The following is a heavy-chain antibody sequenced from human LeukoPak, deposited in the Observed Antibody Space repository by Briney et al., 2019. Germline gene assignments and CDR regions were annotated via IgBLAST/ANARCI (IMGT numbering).Heavy chain of an antibody. V-gene: IGHV3-74*01. CDR3: AREGPLSCSSTSCYGEAFDI. Sequence: GGSLRLSCAASGFTFSSYWMHWVRQAPGKGLVWVSRINSDGSSTSYADSVKGRFTISRDNAKNTLYLQMNSLRAEDTAVYYCAREGPLSCSSTSCYGEAFDIWGQGTMVTVSS. CDR1: GFTFSSYW. J-gene: IGHJ3*02. CDR2: INSDGSST. D-gene: IGHD2-2*01.